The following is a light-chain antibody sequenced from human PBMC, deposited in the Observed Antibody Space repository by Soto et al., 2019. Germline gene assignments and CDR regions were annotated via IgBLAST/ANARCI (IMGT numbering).Light chain of an antibody. CDR3: QSYDGSLGGSVV. CDR2: DNN. CDR1: SSNIGAGYG. J-gene: IGLJ2*01. Sequence: QSVLTQPPSVSGAPGQRVTISCTGSSSNIGAGYGVYWYQQLPGTAPKLLIYDNNTRPSGVPDRFSGSRSGTSASLAITGLQAEDEADYYCQSYDGSLGGSVVFGGGTKLTVL. V-gene: IGLV1-40*01.